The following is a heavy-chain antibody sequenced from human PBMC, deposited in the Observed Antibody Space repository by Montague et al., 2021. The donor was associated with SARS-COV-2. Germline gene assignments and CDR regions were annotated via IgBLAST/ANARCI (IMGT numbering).Heavy chain of an antibody. CDR3: ARDHMTTMFMVYYYGMDV. V-gene: IGHV4-4*07. CDR2: IYTSGST. D-gene: IGHD5-24*01. CDR1: GGSISSYY. J-gene: IGHJ6*02. Sequence: SETLSLTCTVSGGSISSYYWSWIRQPAGKGLEWIGRIYTSGSTKYNPSLKSRVTMSVDTSKNQFSLKLSSVTAADTAVYYCARDHMTTMFMVYYYGMDVWGQGTTVTVSS.